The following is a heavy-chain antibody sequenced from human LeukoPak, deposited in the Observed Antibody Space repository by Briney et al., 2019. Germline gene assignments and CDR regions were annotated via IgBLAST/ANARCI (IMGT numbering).Heavy chain of an antibody. V-gene: IGHV3-48*03. Sequence: PGGSLRLSCAASGFTLSSFEMNWVRQAPGKGLEWVSYISSSGRTIYYADSVKGRFTISRDNAKNSLYLQMNSLRAEDTAVYYCARGTMVRGVPYYFDYWGQGTLVTVSS. CDR3: ARGTMVRGVPYYFDY. D-gene: IGHD3-10*01. CDR2: ISSSGRTI. J-gene: IGHJ4*02. CDR1: GFTLSSFE.